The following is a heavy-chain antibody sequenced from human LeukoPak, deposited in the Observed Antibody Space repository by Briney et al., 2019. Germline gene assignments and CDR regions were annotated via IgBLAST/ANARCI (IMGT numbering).Heavy chain of an antibody. J-gene: IGHJ4*01. CDR1: GFTFSSSW. Sequence: GGSLRLSCVASGFTFSSSWMSWVRQAPGKGLEWVANIKQDGSEKSYVESVRGRFTISRDNAKNSLYLQLNSLRAEETALYYWGRDNPPDYWGQGTLVTRSS. CDR3: GRDNPPDY. CDR2: IKQDGSEK. V-gene: IGHV3-7*03.